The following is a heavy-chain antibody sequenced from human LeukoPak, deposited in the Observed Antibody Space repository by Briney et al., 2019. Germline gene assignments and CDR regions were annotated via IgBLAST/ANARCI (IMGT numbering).Heavy chain of an antibody. J-gene: IGHJ4*02. CDR2: ISAYNGNT. Sequence: ASVKVSCKASGYTFTSYGISWVRQAPGQGLEWMGWISAYNGNTNYAQKLQGRVNMTTDTSTSTAYMELRSLRSDDTAVYYCARDYSSGWYEYFDYWGQGTLVTVSS. CDR3: ARDYSSGWYEYFDY. D-gene: IGHD6-19*01. CDR1: GYTFTSYG. V-gene: IGHV1-18*01.